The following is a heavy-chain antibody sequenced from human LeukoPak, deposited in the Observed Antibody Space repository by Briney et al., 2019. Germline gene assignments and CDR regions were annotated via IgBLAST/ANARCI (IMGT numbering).Heavy chain of an antibody. Sequence: VASVKVSCKASGYTFTSYGISWVRQAPGQGLEWMGWISAYNGNTNYAQKLQGRVSMATDTSTSTAYMELRSLRSDDTAVYYCAREDSSGYYHLDYWGQGTLVTVSS. V-gene: IGHV1-18*01. CDR2: ISAYNGNT. J-gene: IGHJ4*02. D-gene: IGHD3-22*01. CDR3: AREDSSGYYHLDY. CDR1: GYTFTSYG.